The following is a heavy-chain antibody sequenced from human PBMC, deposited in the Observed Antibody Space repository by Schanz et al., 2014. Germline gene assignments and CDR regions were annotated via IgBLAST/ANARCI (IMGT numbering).Heavy chain of an antibody. V-gene: IGHV3-30*04. Sequence: VQLVESGGGLVKPGGSLRLSCVASGFAFSSFAMTWVRQAPGRGLEWVGVISNDRSNKSYADSVKGRFTISRDNSKNTLFLQMNNLRAEDAAVYYCAKGRDSSGWRGDYFDEWGQGTLXTVAS. J-gene: IGHJ4*02. CDR2: ISNDRSNK. CDR1: GFAFSSFA. CDR3: AKGRDSSGWRGDYFDE. D-gene: IGHD3-22*01.